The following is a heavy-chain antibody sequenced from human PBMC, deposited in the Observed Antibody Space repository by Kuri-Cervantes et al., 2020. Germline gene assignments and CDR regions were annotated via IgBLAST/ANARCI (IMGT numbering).Heavy chain of an antibody. CDR2: IYSGGST. CDR3: ARAVVTHFDY. D-gene: IGHD4-23*01. Sequence: GGSLRLSCAASGFTVSSNYMSWVRQAPGKGLEWVSVIYSGGSTYYADSVKGRFTVSRDNSKNTLYLQMNSLRAEDTAVYYCARAVVTHFDYWGQGTLVTVSS. J-gene: IGHJ4*02. CDR1: GFTVSSNY. V-gene: IGHV3-53*05.